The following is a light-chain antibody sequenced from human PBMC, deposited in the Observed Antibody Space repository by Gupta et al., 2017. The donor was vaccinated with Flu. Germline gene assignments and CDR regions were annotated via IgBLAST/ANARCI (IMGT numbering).Light chain of an antibody. CDR1: QSVSSY. J-gene: IGKJ4*01. Sequence: EIVLTQSPATLSLSPGERATLSCSASQSVSSYLAWYQQKPGQAPRLLLYDASNTATRIPARFSGCGAGLALTLSIISREPEAFAVYYCRQRCTWPRTFGGGTKVEIK. CDR3: RQRCTWPRT. V-gene: IGKV3-11*01. CDR2: DAS.